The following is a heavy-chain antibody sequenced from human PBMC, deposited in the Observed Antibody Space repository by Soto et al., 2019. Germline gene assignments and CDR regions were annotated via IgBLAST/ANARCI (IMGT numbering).Heavy chain of an antibody. CDR2: ISAYNGIT. Sequence: QVQLVQSGAEVKKPGASVKVSCKASGYTFTSYGISWVRQAPGQGLEWMGWISAYNGITNYAQRLQARLTMTTDTSTSTAYMELRSLRSDDTAVYYCARAPASSWYKWFDPWGQGTLVTVSS. D-gene: IGHD6-13*01. CDR1: GYTFTSYG. V-gene: IGHV1-18*01. CDR3: ARAPASSWYKWFDP. J-gene: IGHJ5*02.